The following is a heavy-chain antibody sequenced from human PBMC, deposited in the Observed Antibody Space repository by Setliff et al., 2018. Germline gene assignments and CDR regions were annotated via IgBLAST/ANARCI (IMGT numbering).Heavy chain of an antibody. D-gene: IGHD6-6*01. CDR1: GGSISSYN. Sequence: PSETLSLTCTVSGGSISSYNWSWIRQPPGKGLEWIGYIFYSGSTYYDPSLKSRVTIFADTSKNQFSLKLRSVTAADTAVYYCARRATGRPVPEDYWGQGTLVTVSS. V-gene: IGHV4-59*08. J-gene: IGHJ4*02. CDR2: IFYSGST. CDR3: ARRATGRPVPEDY.